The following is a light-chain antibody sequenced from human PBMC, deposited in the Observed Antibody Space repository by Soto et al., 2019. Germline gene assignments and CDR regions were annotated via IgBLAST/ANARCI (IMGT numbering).Light chain of an antibody. CDR3: CSYAGSYTYV. Sequence: QSALTQPRSVSGSPGQSVTISCTGTSSDVGGYNYVSWYQRHPGKVPKLLIYEVSNRPSGVSHRFSGSKSGNTASLTISGLQAGDDADYFCCSYAGSYTYVFGTETKVTVL. CDR2: EVS. V-gene: IGLV2-11*01. CDR1: SSDVGGYNY. J-gene: IGLJ1*01.